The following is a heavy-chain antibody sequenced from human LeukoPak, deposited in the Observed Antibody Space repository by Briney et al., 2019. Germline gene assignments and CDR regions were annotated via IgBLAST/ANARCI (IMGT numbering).Heavy chain of an antibody. CDR2: IYYSGST. CDR1: GGSISSYY. V-gene: IGHV4-59*08. Sequence: PSETLSLTCTVSGGSISSYYWSWIRQPPGKGLEWIGYIYYSGSTNYNPSLKSRVTISVDTSKNQFSLKLSSVTAADTAVYYCARQAEGSANYFDYWGQGTLVTVSS. CDR3: ARQAEGSANYFDY. J-gene: IGHJ4*02.